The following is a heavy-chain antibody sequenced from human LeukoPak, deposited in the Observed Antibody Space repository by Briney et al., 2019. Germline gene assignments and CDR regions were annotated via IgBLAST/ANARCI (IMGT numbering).Heavy chain of an antibody. CDR2: IYYSGST. V-gene: IGHV4-61*01. CDR1: GGSISSSSYY. D-gene: IGHD3-9*01. J-gene: IGHJ4*02. CDR3: ARGPYYDILTGFDY. Sequence: SETLSLTCTVSGGSISSSSYYWSWIRQPPGKGLEWIGYIYYSGSTNYNPSLKSRVTISVDTSKNQFSLKLSSVTAADTAVYYCARGPYYDILTGFDYWGQGTLVTVSS.